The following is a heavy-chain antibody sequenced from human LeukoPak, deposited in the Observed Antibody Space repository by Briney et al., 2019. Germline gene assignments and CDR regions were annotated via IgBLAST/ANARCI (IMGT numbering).Heavy chain of an antibody. Sequence: PGGSLRLSCAASGFTFSSYWMSWVRQAPGKELEWVANMNQDGSEKYYVDSVRGRFTISRDNAKNSLYLQMSSLRVEDTAVYYCARGGSIGGQGTLVTVSS. CDR2: MNQDGSEK. CDR1: GFTFSSYW. J-gene: IGHJ4*02. D-gene: IGHD1-26*01. V-gene: IGHV3-7*01. CDR3: ARGGSI.